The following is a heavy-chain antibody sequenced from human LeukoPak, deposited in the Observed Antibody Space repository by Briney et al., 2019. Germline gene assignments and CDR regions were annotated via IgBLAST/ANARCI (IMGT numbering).Heavy chain of an antibody. Sequence: ASVKVSCKASGYTFTSYGISWVRQAPGQGLEWMGWISAYNGNTNYAQKLQGRVTMTTDTSTSTAYMELRSLRSDDTAVYYCARDIVVVPVRYGMDVWGKGTTVTVSS. CDR1: GYTFTSYG. J-gene: IGHJ6*04. CDR3: ARDIVVVPVRYGMDV. CDR2: ISAYNGNT. D-gene: IGHD2-2*01. V-gene: IGHV1-18*04.